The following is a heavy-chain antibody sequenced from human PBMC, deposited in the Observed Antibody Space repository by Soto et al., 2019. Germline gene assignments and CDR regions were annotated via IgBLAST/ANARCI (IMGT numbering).Heavy chain of an antibody. CDR3: GGGLGREATGNKGGGVFGYYYYYYMDV. D-gene: IGHD3-10*02. V-gene: IGHV4-4*02. CDR1: SGSISSSNW. CDR2: IYHSGST. Sequence: SETLSLTCAVSSGSISSSNWWSWVRQPPGKGLEWIGEIYHSGSTNYNPSLKSRVTISVDKSKNQFSLKLSSVTAADTAVYYCGGGLGREATGNKGGGVFGYYYYYYMDVWGKGTTVTVSS. J-gene: IGHJ6*03.